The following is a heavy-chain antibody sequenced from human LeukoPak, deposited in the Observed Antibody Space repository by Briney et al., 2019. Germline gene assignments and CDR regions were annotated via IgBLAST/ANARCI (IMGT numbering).Heavy chain of an antibody. J-gene: IGHJ4*02. CDR1: GFTVSSNY. CDR2: IYSGGST. Sequence: GGSLRLSCAASGFTVSSNYMSWVRQAPGKGLEWVSVIYSGGSTYYADSVKGRFTISRDNSKNTLYLQMSSLRAEDTAVYYCARGARGYYFDYWGQGTLVTVSS. CDR3: ARGARGYYFDY. V-gene: IGHV3-66*01. D-gene: IGHD3-16*01.